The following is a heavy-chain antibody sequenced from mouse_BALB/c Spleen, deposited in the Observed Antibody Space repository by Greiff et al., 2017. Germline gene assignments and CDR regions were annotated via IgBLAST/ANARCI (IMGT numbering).Heavy chain of an antibody. V-gene: IGHV1S45*01. Sequence: EVQLQQSGAELVRPGVSVKISCKGSGYTFTDYAMHWVKQSNGKSLEWIGNIDPYYGGTSYNQKFKGKATLTVDKSSSTAYMQLKSLTSEDSAVYYCAREYGNYFDYWGQGTTLTVSS. J-gene: IGHJ2*01. D-gene: IGHD2-10*02. CDR2: IDPYYGGT. CDR1: GYTFTDYA. CDR3: AREYGNYFDY.